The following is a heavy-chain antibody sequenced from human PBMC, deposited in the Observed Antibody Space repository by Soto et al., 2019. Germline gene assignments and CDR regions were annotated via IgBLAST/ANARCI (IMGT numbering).Heavy chain of an antibody. CDR3: ARAHPCSGGSCPYYFDY. V-gene: IGHV1-18*04. CDR2: ISAYNGNT. D-gene: IGHD2-15*01. Sequence: ASVKVSCKASGYTFTSYGISWVRQAPGQGLEWMGWISAYNGNTNYAPKLQGRVTMTTDTSTSTAYMELRSLRSDDTAVYYCARAHPCSGGSCPYYFDYWGQGTLVTVSS. J-gene: IGHJ4*02. CDR1: GYTFTSYG.